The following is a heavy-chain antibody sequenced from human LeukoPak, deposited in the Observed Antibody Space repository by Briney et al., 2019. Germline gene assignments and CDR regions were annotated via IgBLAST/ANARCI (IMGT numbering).Heavy chain of an antibody. Sequence: GGSLRLSCAASGFNLRSYEMNWVRQAPGKGLEWVSYITNSGGTIHYADSVKGRFTISRDNAKNSLYLQMNSLRVEDRAVYDCARYMCELLKWDRYFDLWGRGTLVTVSS. V-gene: IGHV3-48*03. CDR3: ARYMCELLKWDRYFDL. D-gene: IGHD3-3*01. CDR2: ITNSGGTI. CDR1: GFNLRSYE. J-gene: IGHJ2*01.